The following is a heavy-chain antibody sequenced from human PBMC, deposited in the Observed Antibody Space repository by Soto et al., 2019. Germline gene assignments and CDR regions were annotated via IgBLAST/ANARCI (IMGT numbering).Heavy chain of an antibody. CDR1: GFTFSSYW. D-gene: IGHD6-6*01. CDR2: IKQDGSEK. J-gene: IGHJ6*02. Sequence: LRLSCAASGFTFSSYWMSWVRQAPGKGLEWVANIKQDGSEKYYVDSVKGRFTISRDNAKNSLYLQMNSLRAEDTAVYYCARDSAGSSSLYYYYYYGMDVWGQGTTVTVSS. V-gene: IGHV3-7*03. CDR3: ARDSAGSSSLYYYYYYGMDV.